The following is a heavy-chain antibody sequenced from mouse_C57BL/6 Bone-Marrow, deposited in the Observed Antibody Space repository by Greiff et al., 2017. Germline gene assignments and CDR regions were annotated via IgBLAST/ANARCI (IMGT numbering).Heavy chain of an antibody. CDR2: IYPRSGNT. CDR3: ARDGGYYDG. D-gene: IGHD1-1*02. V-gene: IGHV1-81*01. Sequence: VQLQQSGAELARPGAPVKLSCKASGYTFTSYGISWVKQRTGQGLEWIGVIYPRSGNTYYNEKFKGKAPLTADKSSSTAYMELRSVTSGDSAVYFCARDGGYYDGWGTGATVTVST. CDR1: GYTFTSYG. J-gene: IGHJ1*03.